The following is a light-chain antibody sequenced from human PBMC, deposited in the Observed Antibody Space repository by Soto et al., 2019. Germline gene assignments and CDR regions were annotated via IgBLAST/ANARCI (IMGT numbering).Light chain of an antibody. CDR3: AAWDDSLNGYV. J-gene: IGLJ1*01. CDR1: SSNIGSNT. Sequence: QSVLTQPPSASGTPGQRVTISCSGSSSNIGSNTVNWYQQLPGTAPKLLLYSNNQRPSGVPDRFSGSKSGTSASLAISGRQSEDEADYYCAAWDDSLNGYVFGTGTKSPS. CDR2: SNN. V-gene: IGLV1-44*01.